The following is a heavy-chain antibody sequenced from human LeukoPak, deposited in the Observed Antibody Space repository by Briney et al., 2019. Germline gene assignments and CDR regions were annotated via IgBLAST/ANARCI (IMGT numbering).Heavy chain of an antibody. D-gene: IGHD6-6*01. J-gene: IGHJ4*02. V-gene: IGHV3-66*02. CDR1: GFTVSSNY. Sequence: PGGSLRLSCAVSGFTVSSNYMSWVRQAPGKGLEWVSVIYSGGSTYYADSVKGRFTISRDNSKNTLYLQMNSLRAEDTAVYHCSIAARPRDYWGQGTLVTVSS. CDR2: IYSGGST. CDR3: SIAARPRDY.